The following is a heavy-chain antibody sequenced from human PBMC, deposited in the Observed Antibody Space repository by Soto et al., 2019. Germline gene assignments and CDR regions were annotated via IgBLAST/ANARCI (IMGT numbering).Heavy chain of an antibody. D-gene: IGHD6-13*01. CDR2: ISGSGGST. CDR3: AKHRAAGDYYYYYGMDV. V-gene: IGHV3-23*01. CDR1: GFTFSSYA. J-gene: IGHJ6*02. Sequence: GGSLRLSCAASGFTFSSYAMSWVRQAPGKGLEWVSAISGSGGSTYYADSVKGRFTISRDNSKNTLYLQMNSLRAEDTAVYYCAKHRAAGDYYYYYGMDVWGQGTTVTVSS.